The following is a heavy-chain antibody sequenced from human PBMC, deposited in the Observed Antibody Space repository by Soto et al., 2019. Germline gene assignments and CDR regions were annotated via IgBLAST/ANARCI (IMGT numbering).Heavy chain of an antibody. Sequence: QVQLVQSGAEVKKPGASVKVSCKASGYTFTSYGISWVRQAPGQGLEWMGWISAYNGNTNYAQKLQGRVTMTTDTSTRTASMELKIRRSDDTAVYDSASNHISDTRCGFEPWGQGNPVTVSS. CDR1: GYTFTSYG. CDR2: ISAYNGNT. J-gene: IGHJ5*01. D-gene: IGHD2-2*01. CDR3: ASNHISDTRCGFEP. V-gene: IGHV1-18*01.